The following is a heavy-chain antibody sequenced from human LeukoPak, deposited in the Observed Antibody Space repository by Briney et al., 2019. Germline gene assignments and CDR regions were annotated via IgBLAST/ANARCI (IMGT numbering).Heavy chain of an antibody. CDR1: GYTFTSYG. CDR2: ISAYNGNT. V-gene: IGHV1-18*01. D-gene: IGHD3-3*01. J-gene: IGHJ4*02. CDR3: ARDSGWYYDFWSGYPTH. Sequence: ASVKVSCKASGYTFTSYGISWVRQAPGQGLEWMGWISAYNGNTNYAQKPQGRVTMTTDTSTSTAYMELRSLRSDDTAVYYCARDSGWYYDFWSGYPTHWGQGTLVTVSS.